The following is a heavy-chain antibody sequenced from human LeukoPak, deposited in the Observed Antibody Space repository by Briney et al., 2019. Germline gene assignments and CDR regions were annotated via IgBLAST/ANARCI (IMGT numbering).Heavy chain of an antibody. J-gene: IGHJ4*02. D-gene: IGHD6-13*01. CDR2: INPSGGST. V-gene: IGHV1-46*01. CDR1: GYTFTGYG. CDR3: ARDGHSSSWYGD. Sequence: ASVRVSCKASGYTFTGYGISWVRQAPGQGLEWMGIINPSGGSTSYAQKFQGRVTMTRDTSTSTVYMELSSLRSEDTAVYYCARDGHSSSWYGDWGQGTLVTVSS.